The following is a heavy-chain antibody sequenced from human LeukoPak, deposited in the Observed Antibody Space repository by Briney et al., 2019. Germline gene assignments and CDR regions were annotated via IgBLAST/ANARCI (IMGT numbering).Heavy chain of an antibody. J-gene: IGHJ4*02. Sequence: GGSLRLSCAASGLTFSNFGMSWVRQAPGKGLEWVSAISGSGGSTYYADSVKGRFTISRDNSKNTLYLQMNSLRAEDTAVYYCAKELAGGDYWGQGTLVTVSS. CDR2: ISGSGGST. CDR1: GLTFSNFG. CDR3: AKELAGGDY. D-gene: IGHD1-1*01. V-gene: IGHV3-23*01.